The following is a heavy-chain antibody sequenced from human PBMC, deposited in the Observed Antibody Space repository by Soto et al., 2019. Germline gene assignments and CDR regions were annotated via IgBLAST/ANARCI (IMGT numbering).Heavy chain of an antibody. V-gene: IGHV4-59*01. Sequence: SETLSLTCTVSGGSISSYYWSWIRQPPGKGLEWIGDIYYSGSTNYNPSLKSRVTISVDTSKNQFSLKLSSVTAADTAVYYGARENGVYSGYESEYDFDYWGQGTLVTVSS. J-gene: IGHJ4*02. CDR1: GGSISSYY. CDR3: ARENGVYSGYESEYDFDY. CDR2: IYYSGST. D-gene: IGHD5-12*01.